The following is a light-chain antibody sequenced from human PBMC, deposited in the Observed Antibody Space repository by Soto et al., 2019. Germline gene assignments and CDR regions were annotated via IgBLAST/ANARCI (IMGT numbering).Light chain of an antibody. J-gene: IGKJ1*01. CDR3: QQHDQGWT. Sequence: EMVMTQSPDTLSVSLGERATLSCRASQSVSTKLVWYQQKPGQAPRLLIYGASTRATGITARFSGSGSGTEFTLTISSLQSEDFAVYYCQQHDQGWTFGQGTKVEVK. V-gene: IGKV3-15*01. CDR1: QSVSTK. CDR2: GAS.